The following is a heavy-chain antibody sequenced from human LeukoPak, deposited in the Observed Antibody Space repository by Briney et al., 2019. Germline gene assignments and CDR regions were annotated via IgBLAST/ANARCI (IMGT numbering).Heavy chain of an antibody. D-gene: IGHD2-2*01. CDR2: IKEDGSDK. V-gene: IGHV3-7*03. CDR1: GFSFNSYW. CDR3: ARDREGVPAA. Sequence: GGSLRLSCAGSGFSFNSYWMSCVRQPPGRGLEWVGNIKEDGSDKYYVNSVMGRFTISRDNTKNSLYLQMNNLRAEDTAIYYCARDREGVPAAWGQGTLVTVSS. J-gene: IGHJ5*02.